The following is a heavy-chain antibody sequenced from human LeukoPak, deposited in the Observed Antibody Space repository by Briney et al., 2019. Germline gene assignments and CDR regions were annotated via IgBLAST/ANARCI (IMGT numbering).Heavy chain of an antibody. CDR3: ARILEGSGAAFDI. V-gene: IGHV4-59*01. CDR1: GGSMNNYY. D-gene: IGHD3-3*02. CDR2: IHYTGIT. Sequence: SETLSLTCIVSGGSMNNYYWTWIRQPPGKGLEWIAYIHYTGITNYNPFLRSRVTISLDASKSQFSLKLNSVTAADTAFYYCARILEGSGAAFDIWGQGTMATVSS. J-gene: IGHJ3*02.